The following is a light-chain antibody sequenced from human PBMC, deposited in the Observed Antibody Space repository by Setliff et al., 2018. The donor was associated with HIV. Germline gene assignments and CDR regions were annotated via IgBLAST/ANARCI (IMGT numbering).Light chain of an antibody. J-gene: IGLJ1*01. V-gene: IGLV2-14*01. CDR3: SSYTSSSPLYV. CDR1: SSDVGGYNY. Sequence: SVLTQPASVSGSPGQSITISCTGTSSDVGGYNYVSWYQQHPGKAPKLMIYEVSNRPSGVSDRFSGSKSGNTASLTISGLQTEDEADYFCSSYTSSSPLYVLGTGTKVTVL. CDR2: EVS.